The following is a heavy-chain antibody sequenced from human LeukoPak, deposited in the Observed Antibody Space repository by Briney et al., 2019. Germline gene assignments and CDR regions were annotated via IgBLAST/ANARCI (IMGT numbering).Heavy chain of an antibody. J-gene: IGHJ4*02. D-gene: IGHD6-13*01. CDR1: GGTFSSYA. Sequence: GASVKVSCKASGGTFSSYAISWVRQAPGQGLEWMGGIIPIFGTANYAQKLQGRVTMTTDTSTSTAYMELKSLRSDDTAVYYCARAPGSSSDLFDYWGQGTLVTVSS. CDR3: ARAPGSSSDLFDY. CDR2: IIPIFGTA. V-gene: IGHV1-69*05.